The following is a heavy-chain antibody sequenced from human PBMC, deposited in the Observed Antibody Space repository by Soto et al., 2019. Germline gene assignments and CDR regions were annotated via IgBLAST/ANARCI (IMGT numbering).Heavy chain of an antibody. V-gene: IGHV4-34*01. J-gene: IGHJ2*01. CDR1: GGSFSGYY. CDR3: ARVSRVRWYPDWYFDL. D-gene: IGHD2-15*01. CDR2: INHSGST. Sequence: QVQLQQWGAGLLKPSETLSLTCAVYGGSFSGYYWSWIRQPPGKGLEWIGEINHSGSTTYNPSLKSRVTISVDTSKNQFSLKLSSVTAADTAVYYCARVSRVRWYPDWYFDLWGRGTLVTVSS.